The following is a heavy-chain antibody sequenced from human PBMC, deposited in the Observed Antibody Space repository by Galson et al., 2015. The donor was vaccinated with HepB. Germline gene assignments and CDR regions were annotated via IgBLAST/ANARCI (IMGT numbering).Heavy chain of an antibody. CDR3: ARVSYDFWSGYYSRVDETDLRFILGY. CDR2: INPNSGGT. Sequence: SVKVSCKASGYTFTGYYMHWVRQAPGQGLEWMGWINPNSGGTNYAQKFQGRVTMTRDTSISTAYMELSRLRSDDTAVYYCARVSYDFWSGYYSRVDETDLRFILGYWGQGTLVTVSS. CDR1: GYTFTGYY. J-gene: IGHJ4*02. D-gene: IGHD3-3*01. V-gene: IGHV1-2*02.